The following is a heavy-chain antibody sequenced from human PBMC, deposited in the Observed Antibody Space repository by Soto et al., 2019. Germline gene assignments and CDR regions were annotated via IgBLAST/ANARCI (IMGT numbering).Heavy chain of an antibody. D-gene: IGHD3-22*01. CDR1: AGSISTSY. Sequence: SETLSLTCTVSAGSISTSYWSWIRQPLGKALEWIGYISYRGSTNYNPSLKSRLTISIDTSKSQISLKLTSMTTADTAVYYCASSGIVGREVNTWFDPWGQGTLVTVSS. CDR2: ISYRGST. V-gene: IGHV4-59*01. J-gene: IGHJ5*02. CDR3: ASSGIVGREVNTWFDP.